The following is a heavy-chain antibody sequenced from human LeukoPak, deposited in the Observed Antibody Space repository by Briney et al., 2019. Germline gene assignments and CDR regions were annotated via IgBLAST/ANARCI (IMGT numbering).Heavy chain of an antibody. CDR1: GFTFSNAW. CDR3: ATEAGGSGWAF. Sequence: GGSLRLSCAASGFTFSNAWMSWVRQAPGKGLEWVGRIKSKTDGGTTDYAAPVKGRFTISRDDSKNTLYLQMDSLRTEDTAVYYCATEAGGSGWAFWGQGTLLTVSS. J-gene: IGHJ4*02. D-gene: IGHD6-19*01. V-gene: IGHV3-15*01. CDR2: IKSKTDGGTT.